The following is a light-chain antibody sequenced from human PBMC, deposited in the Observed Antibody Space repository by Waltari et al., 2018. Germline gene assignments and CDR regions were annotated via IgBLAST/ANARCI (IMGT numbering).Light chain of an antibody. V-gene: IGKV3-11*01. CDR2: AAS. Sequence: EIVLTQSPATLSLSPGERAALPCRASQSVGSYLGWYQQKPGQVPRLLIYAASNRATGIPARFSGSGSGTDFTLTISSLEPEDFAVYYCQQRSNWPLTFGGGTTVEIK. CDR3: QQRSNWPLT. CDR1: QSVGSY. J-gene: IGKJ4*01.